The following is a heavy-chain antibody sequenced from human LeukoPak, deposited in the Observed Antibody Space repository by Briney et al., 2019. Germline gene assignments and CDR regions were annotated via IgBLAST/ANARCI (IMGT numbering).Heavy chain of an antibody. CDR1: GGSISSSSYY. CDR2: IYYSRST. Sequence: SETLSLTCTVSGGSISSSSYYWGWIRQPPGKGLEWIGSIYYSRSTYYNPSLKSRVTISVDTSKNQFSLKLSSVTAADTAVYYCARIDYYDSSGYYYYYYYMDVWGKGTTVTISS. V-gene: IGHV4-39*01. D-gene: IGHD3-22*01. CDR3: ARIDYYDSSGYYYYYYYMDV. J-gene: IGHJ6*03.